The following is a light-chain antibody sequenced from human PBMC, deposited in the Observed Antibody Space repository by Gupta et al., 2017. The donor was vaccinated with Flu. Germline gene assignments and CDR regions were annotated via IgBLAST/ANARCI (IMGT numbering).Light chain of an antibody. Sequence: QTVVTPEQSFSVSPGGTVTLTCGLISGSGSTSYYPSWYHQTPGQPPRKIIYNTNSRAAEGPDRFSGSIRGNKAALTISGAQADDESDYYCVLYLGSCILFGGGTKLTVL. J-gene: IGLJ2*01. V-gene: IGLV8-61*01. CDR2: NTN. CDR3: VLYLGSCIL. CDR1: SGSGSTSYY.